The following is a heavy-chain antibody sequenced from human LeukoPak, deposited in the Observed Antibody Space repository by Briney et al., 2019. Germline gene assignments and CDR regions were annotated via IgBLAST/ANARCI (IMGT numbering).Heavy chain of an antibody. D-gene: IGHD3-10*01. CDR3: ARDYAGSPDY. J-gene: IGHJ4*02. Sequence: GGSLRLSRTASGFTFSTYWINWVRQSPGKGLVLVALINGDGSTTTHADSVKGRFTISRDNAKNTAYLQMNSLRDEDTAVYFCARDYAGSPDYWGQGTLVTVSA. CDR2: INGDGSTT. CDR1: GFTFSTYW. V-gene: IGHV3-74*03.